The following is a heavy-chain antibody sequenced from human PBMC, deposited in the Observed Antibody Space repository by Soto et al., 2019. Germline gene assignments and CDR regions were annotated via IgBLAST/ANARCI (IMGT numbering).Heavy chain of an antibody. V-gene: IGHV3-30-3*01. Sequence: GGSLRLSCAASGFTFSSYAMHWVRQAPGKGLEWVAVISYDGSNKYYADSVKGRFTISRDNSKNTLCLQMNSLRAEDTAVYYCARVRDHSGSYLYYFDYWGQGTLVTVSS. J-gene: IGHJ4*02. CDR1: GFTFSSYA. CDR2: ISYDGSNK. CDR3: ARVRDHSGSYLYYFDY. D-gene: IGHD1-26*01.